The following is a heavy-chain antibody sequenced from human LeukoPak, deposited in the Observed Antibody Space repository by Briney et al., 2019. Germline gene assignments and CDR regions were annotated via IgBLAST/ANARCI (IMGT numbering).Heavy chain of an antibody. V-gene: IGHV3-11*06. CDR2: IDRSGSYI. CDR3: ARDLTVGPIFIDY. CDR1: GFTVSDYY. D-gene: IGHD1-26*01. Sequence: RPGGSLRLSCAASGFTVSDYYMNGIRQAPGKGLEWVSYIDRSGSYIKYADSVKGRFTISRDNAKNSLYLQMNSLRAEDTAVYYCARDLTVGPIFIDYWGQGTLVTVSS. J-gene: IGHJ4*02.